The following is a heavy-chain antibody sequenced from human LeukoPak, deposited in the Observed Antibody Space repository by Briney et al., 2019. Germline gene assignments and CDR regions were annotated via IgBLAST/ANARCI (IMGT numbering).Heavy chain of an antibody. CDR1: GFTFTSYG. J-gene: IGHJ4*02. CDR2: VTYDGSNQ. D-gene: IGHD4-17*01. V-gene: IGHV3-30*18. CDR3: AKDRYGDHLRVFDS. Sequence: GGALRLSCAASGFTFTSYGMHWVRQAPGKGLEGVAGVTYDGSNQYYADSVKGRFTISRDNSENTLFLQMNSLRPDDTAMYYCAKDRYGDHLRVFDSWGQGTLVTVSS.